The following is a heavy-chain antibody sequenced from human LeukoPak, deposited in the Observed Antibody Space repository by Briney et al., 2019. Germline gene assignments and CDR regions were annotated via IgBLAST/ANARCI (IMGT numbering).Heavy chain of an antibody. Sequence: GGSLRLSCVASGFTFSNTWMNWVRQAPGKGLEWVGRIKTTSDGGPTDYAAFVEGRFTISRDDSKNTLYLQMISLKIEDTAVYYCTTGIDYGGGYWGQGTLVTVSS. D-gene: IGHD4/OR15-4a*01. V-gene: IGHV3-15*07. CDR2: IKTTSDGGPT. CDR3: TTGIDYGGGY. CDR1: GFTFSNTW. J-gene: IGHJ4*02.